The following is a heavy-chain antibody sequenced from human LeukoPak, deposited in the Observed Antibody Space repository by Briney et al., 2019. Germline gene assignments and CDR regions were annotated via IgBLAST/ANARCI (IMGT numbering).Heavy chain of an antibody. CDR3: ARSPYDSSGYYYYYYMDV. D-gene: IGHD3-22*01. CDR1: GGSISSGGYY. V-gene: IGHV4-31*03. Sequence: SETLSLTCTVSGGSISSGGYYWSWIRQHPGKGLEWIGYIYYSGSTYYNPSLKSRVTISVDTSKNQFSLKLSSVTAADTAMYYCARSPYDSSGYYYYYYMDVWGKGTTVTVSS. CDR2: IYYSGST. J-gene: IGHJ6*03.